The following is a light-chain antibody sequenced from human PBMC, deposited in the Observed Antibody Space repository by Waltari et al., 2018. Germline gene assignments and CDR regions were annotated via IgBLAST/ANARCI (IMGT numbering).Light chain of an antibody. CDR2: RNN. V-gene: IGLV1-47*01. J-gene: IGLJ3*02. Sequence: QSVLTQPPSASGTPGQRVTVSCSGSSSNIGSNYVYWYQLLPGTAPKLLIYRNNQRPSGVPDRFSGSKSGTSASLAISVLRSEDEADYYCATWDDSLSINWVFGGGTKLTVL. CDR1: SSNIGSNY. CDR3: ATWDDSLSINWV.